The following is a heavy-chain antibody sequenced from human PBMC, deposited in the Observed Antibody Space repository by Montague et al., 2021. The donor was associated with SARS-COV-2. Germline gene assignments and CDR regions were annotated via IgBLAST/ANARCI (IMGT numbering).Heavy chain of an antibody. Sequence: PALVKPTQTLTRTCTFSGFSLSTSGMCVSWIRQPPGKALEWLTLIDWDDDKYYSTSLKIRLTISKDTSKNQVVLTMTNMDPVDTATYYCARSYGTTVVTRAFDYWGQGTLVTVSS. V-gene: IGHV2-70*01. D-gene: IGHD4-23*01. J-gene: IGHJ4*02. CDR2: IDWDDDK. CDR1: GFSLSTSGMC. CDR3: ARSYGTTVVTRAFDY.